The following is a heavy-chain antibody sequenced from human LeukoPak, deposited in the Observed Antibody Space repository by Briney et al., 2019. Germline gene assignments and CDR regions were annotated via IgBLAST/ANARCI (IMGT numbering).Heavy chain of an antibody. V-gene: IGHV3-30-3*01. CDR1: GFRFSDYA. CDR2: ISDDGDKT. J-gene: IGHJ4*02. Sequence: GGSLRLSCAASGFRFSDYAMHWVRQAPGKGLEWVALISDDGDKTYYADSLKGRVFVSRDNSQNTLFLQIFRLRPDDTAVYYCPRGKGWSDFWGQGTLVTVSS. D-gene: IGHD6-19*01. CDR3: PRGKGWSDF.